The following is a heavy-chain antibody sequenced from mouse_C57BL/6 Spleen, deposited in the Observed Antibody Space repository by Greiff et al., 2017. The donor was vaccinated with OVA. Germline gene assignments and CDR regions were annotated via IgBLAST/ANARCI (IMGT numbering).Heavy chain of an antibody. Sequence: VQLQQSGPELVKPGASVKISCKASGYAFSSSWMNWVKQRPGKGLEWIGRIYPGDGDTNYNGKFKGKATLTADKSSSTAYMQLSSLTSEDSAVYVCARGGYGSGFDYWGQGTTLTVSS. CDR3: ARGGYGSGFDY. CDR1: GYAFSSSW. D-gene: IGHD1-1*01. V-gene: IGHV1-82*01. J-gene: IGHJ2*01. CDR2: IYPGDGDT.